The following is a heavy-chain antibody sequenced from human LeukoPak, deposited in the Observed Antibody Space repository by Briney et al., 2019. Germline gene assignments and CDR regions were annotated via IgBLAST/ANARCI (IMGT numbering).Heavy chain of an antibody. V-gene: IGHV3-30*18. CDR1: GFTFSNYG. Sequence: PGTSLRLSCAASGFTFSNYGMHWVRQAPGKGLEWVAIISYDGSNKNHADSVKGRFSISRDNSKNTLYLQMNSLRAEDTAVYYCAKPTPLLSAAMAGSEYWGQGTLVTVCS. J-gene: IGHJ4*02. CDR3: AKPTPLLSAAMAGSEY. D-gene: IGHD2-2*01. CDR2: ISYDGSNK.